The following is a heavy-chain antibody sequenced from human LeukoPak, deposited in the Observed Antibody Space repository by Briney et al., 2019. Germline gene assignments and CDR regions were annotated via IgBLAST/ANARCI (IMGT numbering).Heavy chain of an antibody. D-gene: IGHD4/OR15-4a*01. CDR2: IYSDNT. CDR1: GFTVSSNS. V-gene: IGHV3-53*01. CDR3: ARRAGAYSHPYDC. J-gene: IGHJ4*02. Sequence: GGSLRLSCTVSGFTVSSNSMSWVRQAPGKGLEWVSFIYSDNTHYSDSVKGRFTIPRDNSTNTQQLQMNSLRAEDTAVYYCARRAGAYSHPYDCRGQGTLVTASS.